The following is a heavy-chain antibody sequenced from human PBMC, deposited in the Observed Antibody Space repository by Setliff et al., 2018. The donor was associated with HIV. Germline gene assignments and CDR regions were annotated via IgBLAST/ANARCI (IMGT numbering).Heavy chain of an antibody. Sequence: SETLSLTCSVSGDSISSSSYYWGWIRQPPGKGLEWIGSIYYSGSTYYNPSLNSRVTISVDASKNQFSLKLSSVTAAATAVYYCARDHCSSSGCYEYSYYGMDVWGQGTTVTVSS. J-gene: IGHJ6*02. D-gene: IGHD2-2*01. CDR3: ARDHCSSSGCYEYSYYGMDV. CDR1: GDSISSSSYY. CDR2: IYYSGST. V-gene: IGHV4-39*02.